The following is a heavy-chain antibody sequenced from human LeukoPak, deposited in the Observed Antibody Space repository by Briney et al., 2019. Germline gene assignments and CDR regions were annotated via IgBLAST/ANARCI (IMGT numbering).Heavy chain of an antibody. D-gene: IGHD2-15*01. CDR1: GGSISSCY. CDR3: ARDQYCSGGSCYSGWFDP. Sequence: SETLSLTCTVSGGSISSCYWSWIRQPAGKGLEWIGRIYTSGSTNYNPSLKSRVTISVDKSKNQFSLKLSSVTAADTAVYYCARDQYCSGGSCYSGWFDPWGQGTLVTVSS. CDR2: IYTSGST. V-gene: IGHV4-4*07. J-gene: IGHJ5*02.